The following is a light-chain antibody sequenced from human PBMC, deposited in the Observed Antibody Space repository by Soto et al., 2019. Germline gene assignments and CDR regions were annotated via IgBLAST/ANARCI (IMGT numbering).Light chain of an antibody. CDR2: AAS. Sequence: EIVMTQSPATLSVSPGERASLSCRASQSVNSNLAWYQQKPGQAPRILIYAASTRAPGVPGRFSGSGSRTEFTLTISSLQSEDFAVYYCQQYNKWPYTFGQGTKVEIK. V-gene: IGKV3-15*01. CDR1: QSVNSN. CDR3: QQYNKWPYT. J-gene: IGKJ2*01.